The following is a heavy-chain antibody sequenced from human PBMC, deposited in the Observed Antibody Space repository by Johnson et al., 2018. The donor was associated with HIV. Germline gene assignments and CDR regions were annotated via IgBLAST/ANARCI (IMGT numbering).Heavy chain of an antibody. Sequence: VQLVESGGGVVQPGGSLKLSCAASGFTFSGSAMHWVRQASGKGLEWVGRIRSKPNIYATPYAASVKGRFTISRDDSKNTAYLQMNSLKTEDTAVYYCAREGRRDAFDIWGQGTMVTVSS. CDR2: IRSKPNIYAT. V-gene: IGHV3-73*01. CDR3: AREGRRDAFDI. J-gene: IGHJ3*02. CDR1: GFTFSGSA.